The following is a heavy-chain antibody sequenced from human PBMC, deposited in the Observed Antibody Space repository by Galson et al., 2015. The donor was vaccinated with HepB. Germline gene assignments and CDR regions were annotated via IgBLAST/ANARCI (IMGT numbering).Heavy chain of an antibody. Sequence: LRLSCAASGFTFSSYAMSWVRQAPGKGLEWVSAVSGSGESTYYADAVKGRFTISRDNSKNTLYLGMNSLRAEDTAVYLCAKGASTWYGYYGMDVWGQGTTVTVSS. J-gene: IGHJ6*02. CDR3: AKGASTWYGYYGMDV. CDR1: GFTFSSYA. CDR2: VSGSGEST. V-gene: IGHV3-23*01. D-gene: IGHD6-13*01.